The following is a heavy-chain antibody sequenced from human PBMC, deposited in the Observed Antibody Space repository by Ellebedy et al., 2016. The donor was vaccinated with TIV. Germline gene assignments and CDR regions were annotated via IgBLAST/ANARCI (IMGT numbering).Heavy chain of an antibody. CDR3: TRKSFTGDFDS. J-gene: IGHJ4*02. CDR2: IWYDGSYK. D-gene: IGHD7-27*01. V-gene: IGHV3-33*01. CDR1: GFTFSSYG. Sequence: GGSLRLSXAASGFTFSSYGMHWVRQAPGKGLEWVAVIWYDGSYKYYLDSVKGRFTISRDNSKNTLFLQMNSLRVEDTAIYYCTRKSFTGDFDSWGQGTLVTVSS.